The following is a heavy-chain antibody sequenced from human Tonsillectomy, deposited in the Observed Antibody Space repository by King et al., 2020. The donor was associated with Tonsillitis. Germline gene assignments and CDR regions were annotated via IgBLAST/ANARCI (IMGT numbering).Heavy chain of an antibody. CDR2: ISGSGATT. V-gene: IGHV3-23*04. D-gene: IGHD3-9*01. CDR3: ARYYVILTPHFDY. CDR1: GFTFSSYA. J-gene: IGHJ4*02. Sequence: VQLVESGGGLVQPGGSLRLACAASGFTFSSYAMSWVRQAPGKGLEWVSGISGSGATTYYADSEKGRFTISRDNPKNTLHLQMNSLKAEDTAVYYCARYYVILTPHFDYWGQGTLVIVSS.